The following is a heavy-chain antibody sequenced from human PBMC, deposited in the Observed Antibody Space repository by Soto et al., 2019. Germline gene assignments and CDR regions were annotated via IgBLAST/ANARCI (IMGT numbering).Heavy chain of an antibody. J-gene: IGHJ5*02. V-gene: IGHV1-24*01. CDR3: ATVLGYCSGGSCYFDP. CDR2: FDPEDGET. Sequence: GASVKVSCKVSGYTLTELSMHWVRQAPGKGLEWMGGFDPEDGETIYAQKFQGRVTMTEDTSTDTAYMELSSLRSEDTAVYYCATVLGYCSGGSCYFDPWGQGTLVTVSS. D-gene: IGHD2-15*01. CDR1: GYTLTELS.